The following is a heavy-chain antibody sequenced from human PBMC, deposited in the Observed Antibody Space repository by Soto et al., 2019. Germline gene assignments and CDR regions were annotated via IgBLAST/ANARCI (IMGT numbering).Heavy chain of an antibody. CDR2: IYSLGNT. V-gene: IGHV4-39*01. CDR1: GGSISSSSYY. CDR3: ARQIYDSSGYYYAY. D-gene: IGHD3-22*01. Sequence: QMQLQESGPGLVKPSETLSLTCTVSGGSISSSSYYWGWIRQPPGQGLEWLGTIYSLGNTYYNQSLKSRVTISVDKSKSQLFLKLSSVTAPDTAVYYCARQIYDSSGYYYAYWGQGTLVTVSS. J-gene: IGHJ4*02.